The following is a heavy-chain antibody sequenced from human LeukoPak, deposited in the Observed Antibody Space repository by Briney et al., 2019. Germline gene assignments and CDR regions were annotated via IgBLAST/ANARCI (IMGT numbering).Heavy chain of an antibody. J-gene: IGHJ4*02. V-gene: IGHV3-7*01. D-gene: IGHD6-6*01. CDR1: GFTFSDYW. CDR3: ARRGGSSSRRSPIDY. CDR2: IRQDGSQR. Sequence: PGGSLRLSCTASGFTFSDYWMTWVRQAPGKGPEWVANIRQDGSQRYYVDSVRGRFTISRDNGKNSLFLQMNGLRAEDTAVYYCARRGGSSSRRSPIDYWGQGTLVTVSS.